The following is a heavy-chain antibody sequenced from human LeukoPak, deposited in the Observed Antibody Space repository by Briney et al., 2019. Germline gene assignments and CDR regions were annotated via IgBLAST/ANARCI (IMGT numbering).Heavy chain of an antibody. CDR2: IYYSGST. J-gene: IGHJ3*02. CDR1: GYSISSSNW. D-gene: IGHD6-13*01. CDR3: ARDFTAAATSAFDI. V-gene: IGHV4-28*03. Sequence: SETLSLTCAVSGYSISSSNWWGWIRQPPGKGLEWIGYIYYSGSTYYNPSLKSRVTISVDKSKNQFSLKLSSVTAADTAVYYCARDFTAAATSAFDIWGQGTMVTVSS.